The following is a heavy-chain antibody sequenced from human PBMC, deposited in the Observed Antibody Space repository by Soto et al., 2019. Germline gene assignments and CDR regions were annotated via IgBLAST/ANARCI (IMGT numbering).Heavy chain of an antibody. V-gene: IGHV3-53*01. Sequence: GGSLRLSCAASGFTVSSNYMSWVRQAPGKGLEWVSVIYSGGSTYYADSVKGRFTISRDNSKNTLYLQMNSLRAEDTAVYYCARASITIFGVYGMDVWRQGTTVTVSS. J-gene: IGHJ6*02. CDR2: IYSGGST. CDR3: ARASITIFGVYGMDV. CDR1: GFTVSSNY. D-gene: IGHD3-3*01.